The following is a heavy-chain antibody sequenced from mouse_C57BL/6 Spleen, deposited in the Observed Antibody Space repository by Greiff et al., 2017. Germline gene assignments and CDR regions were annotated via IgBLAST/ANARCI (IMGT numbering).Heavy chain of an antibody. CDR1: GYTFTRYW. V-gene: IGHV1-64*01. CDR2: IHPNSGST. D-gene: IGHD1-1*01. CDR3: ARPITTVVREYYFDY. J-gene: IGHJ2*01. Sequence: QVQLKQPGAELVKPGASVKLSCTASGYTFTRYWMHWVKQRPGQGLEWIGMIHPNSGSTNNNEKFKSKATLTVDKSSSTAYMQLSSLTSEDSAVYYCARPITTVVREYYFDYWGQGTTLTVSS.